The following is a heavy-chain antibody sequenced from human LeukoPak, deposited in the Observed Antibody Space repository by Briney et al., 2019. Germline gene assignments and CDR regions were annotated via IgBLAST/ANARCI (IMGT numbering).Heavy chain of an antibody. D-gene: IGHD3-3*01. CDR3: ARDTSGFLEILGDAFDM. V-gene: IGHV3-48*01. CDR2: ISSTTNTI. CDR1: GFSFSTYS. Sequence: PGGSLRLSCAASGFSFSTYSMNWVRQAPGKGLEWISYISSTTNTIYYADSVKGRFTISRDIAKNSLYLQMNSLRAEDTAVYFCARDTSGFLEILGDAFDMWGQGTVVTVSS. J-gene: IGHJ3*02.